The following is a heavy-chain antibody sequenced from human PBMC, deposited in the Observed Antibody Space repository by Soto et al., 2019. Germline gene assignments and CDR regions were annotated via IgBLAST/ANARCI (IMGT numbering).Heavy chain of an antibody. Sequence: PGGSLRLSCAASGFTFSVSWMGWVRQAPGQGPEWVANMNKDGSEIYYGDSVKGRFTISRDNAKNSLYLQMNSLTTEDTALYYCVKDVNWGQGALVTVSS. CDR1: GFTFSVSW. CDR3: VKDVN. CDR2: MNKDGSEI. V-gene: IGHV3-7*05. J-gene: IGHJ1*01.